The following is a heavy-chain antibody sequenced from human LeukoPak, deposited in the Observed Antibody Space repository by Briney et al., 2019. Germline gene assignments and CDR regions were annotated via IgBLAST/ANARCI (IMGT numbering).Heavy chain of an antibody. D-gene: IGHD2-2*02. J-gene: IGHJ4*02. CDR1: GGPISNYY. CDR3: ARDSIYQPLLYFYY. V-gene: IGHV4-59*12. Sequence: SETLSLTCTVSGGPISNYYWSWIRQPPGKGLEWIGYIYYSGSTNYNPSLKSRVTISVDTSKNQFSLKLSSVTAADTAVYYCARDSIYQPLLYFYYWGQGTLVTVSS. CDR2: IYYSGST.